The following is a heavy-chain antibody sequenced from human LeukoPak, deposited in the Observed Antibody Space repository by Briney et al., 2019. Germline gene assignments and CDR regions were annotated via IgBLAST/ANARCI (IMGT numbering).Heavy chain of an antibody. Sequence: SETLSLTCTVSGGSISSYYWSWIRQPPGKGLEWIGYIYYSGSTNYNPSLKSRVTISVDTSKNQFSPKLSSVTAADTAVYCCARGGAGCSSTSCYFRFDPWGQGTLVTVSS. CDR2: IYYSGST. CDR1: GGSISSYY. CDR3: ARGGAGCSSTSCYFRFDP. V-gene: IGHV4-59*01. D-gene: IGHD2-2*01. J-gene: IGHJ5*02.